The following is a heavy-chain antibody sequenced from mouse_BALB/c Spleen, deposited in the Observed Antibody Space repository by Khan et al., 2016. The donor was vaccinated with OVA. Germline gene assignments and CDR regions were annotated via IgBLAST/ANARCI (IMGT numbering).Heavy chain of an antibody. CDR1: GYTFTNYG. D-gene: IGHD2-1*01. Sequence: QIQLVQSGPELKKPGETVKISCKASGYTFTNYGMNWVKQAPGKGLKWMGWINTYTGEPTYADDFKGRFAFSLETSASTAYLQINNLKNEDTATYVCARSNGNYLFAYWGQGTLVTVSA. CDR3: ARSNGNYLFAY. CDR2: INTYTGEP. J-gene: IGHJ3*01. V-gene: IGHV9-3-1*01.